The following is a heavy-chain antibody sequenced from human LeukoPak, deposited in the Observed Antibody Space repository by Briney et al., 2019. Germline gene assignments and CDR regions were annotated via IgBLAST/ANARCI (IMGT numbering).Heavy chain of an antibody. V-gene: IGHV3-21*01. CDR2: ISSSRSYI. J-gene: IGHJ4*02. CDR3: ARFIAAPYYFDY. D-gene: IGHD6-13*01. CDR1: GFTFSSYW. Sequence: GGSLRLSCAASGFTFSSYWMHWVRRALGKGLEWVSFISSSRSYIYYADSVKGRFTISRDNAKNSLYLQMNSLRAEDTAVYYCARFIAAPYYFDYWGRGTLVTVSS.